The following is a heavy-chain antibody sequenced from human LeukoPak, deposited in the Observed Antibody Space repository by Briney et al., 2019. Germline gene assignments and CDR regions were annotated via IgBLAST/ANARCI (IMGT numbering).Heavy chain of an antibody. J-gene: IGHJ4*02. V-gene: IGHV4-34*01. CDR1: GGPGGSFNSYY. Sequence: SETLSLTCAVYGGPGGSFNSYYWSWIRQPPGRGLEWIGEINHSGNTNYNPSLKSRVTISVDTSKNQFSLKLSSVTAADTAVYYCAQYTSAWSPFDYWGQGTLVTVSS. CDR2: INHSGNT. CDR3: AQYTSAWSPFDY. D-gene: IGHD6-13*01.